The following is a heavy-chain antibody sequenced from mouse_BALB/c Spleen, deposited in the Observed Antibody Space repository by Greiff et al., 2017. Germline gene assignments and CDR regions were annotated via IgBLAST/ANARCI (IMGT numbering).Heavy chain of an antibody. V-gene: IGHV1-14*01. J-gene: IGHJ4*01. CDR2: INPYNDGT. Sequence: VQLKQSGPELVKPGASVKMSCKASGYTFTSYVMHWVKQKPGQGLEWIGYINPYNDGTKYNEKFKGKATLTSDKSSSTAYMELSSLTSEDSAVYYCASLGRYYAMDYWGQGTSVTVSS. CDR1: GYTFTSYV. CDR3: ASLGRYYAMDY.